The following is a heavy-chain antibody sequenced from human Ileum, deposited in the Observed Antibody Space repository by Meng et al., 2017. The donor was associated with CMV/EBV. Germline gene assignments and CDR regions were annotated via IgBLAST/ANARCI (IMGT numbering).Heavy chain of an antibody. Sequence: GASLNISCVGSGFSVGDTWLNWVRHAPGKGVEWVGRIKREVDGGTTDYAATVKGRFTISRDDSKNTVYLQVNSLKTEDTAVYYCTTYGDYGDYRYWGWGTLVTVSS. CDR2: IKREVDGGTT. J-gene: IGHJ4*02. V-gene: IGHV3-15*01. CDR1: GFSVGDTW. D-gene: IGHD4-17*01. CDR3: TTYGDYGDYRY.